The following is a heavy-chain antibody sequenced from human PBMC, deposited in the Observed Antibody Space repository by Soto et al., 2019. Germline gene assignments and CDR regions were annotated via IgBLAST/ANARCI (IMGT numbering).Heavy chain of an antibody. V-gene: IGHV1-2*02. CDR1: GYTFTGYY. D-gene: IGHD3-9*01. Sequence: GASVKVSCKASGYTFTGYYMHWVRQAPGQGLEWMGWINPNSGGTNYAQKFQGRVTMTRDTSISTAYMELSRLRSDDTAVYYCARDETYYDILTGNNWFDPWGQGILVTVSS. CDR2: INPNSGGT. CDR3: ARDETYYDILTGNNWFDP. J-gene: IGHJ5*02.